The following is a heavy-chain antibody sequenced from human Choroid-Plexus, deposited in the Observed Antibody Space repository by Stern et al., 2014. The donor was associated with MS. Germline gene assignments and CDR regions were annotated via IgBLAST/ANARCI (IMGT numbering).Heavy chain of an antibody. Sequence: VQLVESGGGVVQPGRPLRLSCVASGFTFGSCAMHWVRQAPGKGLEWVAGVSYDGSNKYSADSVKGRFTISRDNSQNTLYMQMSSLRPEDTAVYYCAKDRQYLTYFFAHWGQGSLVTVSS. CDR3: AKDRQYLTYFFAH. V-gene: IGHV3-30*18. J-gene: IGHJ5*02. CDR1: GFTFGSCA. CDR2: VSYDGSNK. D-gene: IGHD2/OR15-2a*01.